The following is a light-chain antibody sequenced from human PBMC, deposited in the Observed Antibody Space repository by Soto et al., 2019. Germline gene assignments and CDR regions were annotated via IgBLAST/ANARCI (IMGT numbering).Light chain of an antibody. CDR3: QQYDSSLYT. V-gene: IGKV3-20*01. CDR2: AAS. Sequence: ELVLTQSPGTLSLSPGERATLSCRASQGVSSRYLAWYQQKPGQAPRLLIYAASSRATGIPDRFSGSGSGTDFTLTISRLEPEDFAVYYCQQYDSSLYTFGQWTKLEIK. J-gene: IGKJ2*01. CDR1: QGVSSRY.